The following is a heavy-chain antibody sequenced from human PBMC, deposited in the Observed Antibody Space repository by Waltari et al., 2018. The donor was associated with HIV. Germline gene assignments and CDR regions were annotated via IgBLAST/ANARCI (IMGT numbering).Heavy chain of an antibody. CDR1: GITPKNAW. J-gene: IGHJ4*02. CDR2: IKSRADGGTR. D-gene: IGHD1-26*01. Sequence: EVQLVESGGDLVKPGGSLRLACAVSGITPKNAWLGWVGKAPGKGLQWLGHIKSRADGGTRDYAASVSGRFIISTDDLNNTLFLQMNKLKVEDTALYYCSTFEMGSSRDFWGQGTLVTVSS. CDR3: STFEMGSSRDF. V-gene: IGHV3-15*01.